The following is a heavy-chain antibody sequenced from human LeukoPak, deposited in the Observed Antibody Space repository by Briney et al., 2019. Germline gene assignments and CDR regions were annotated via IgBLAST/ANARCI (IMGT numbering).Heavy chain of an antibody. Sequence: KSGGSLRLSCAASGFTFSSYSMNWGRQAPGKGLEWVSSISSSSSYIYYADSVKGRFTISRDNAKNSLYLQMNSLRAEDTAVYYCASQSSYFDYWGQGTLVTVSS. V-gene: IGHV3-21*01. D-gene: IGHD3-16*02. CDR3: ASQSSYFDY. CDR2: ISSSSSYI. CDR1: GFTFSSYS. J-gene: IGHJ4*02.